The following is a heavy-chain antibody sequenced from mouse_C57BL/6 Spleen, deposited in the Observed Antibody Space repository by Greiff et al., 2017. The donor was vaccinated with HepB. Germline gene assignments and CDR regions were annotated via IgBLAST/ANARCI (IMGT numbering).Heavy chain of an antibody. CDR3: ARHSDGYAGYFDY. D-gene: IGHD2-2*01. CDR2: IWSDGST. Sequence: VKLVESGPGLVAPSQSLSITCTVSGFSLTSYGVHWVRQPPGKGLEWLVVIWSDGSTTYNSALKSRLSISKDNSKSQVFLKMNSLQTDDTAMYYCARHSDGYAGYFDYWGQGTTLTVSS. CDR1: GFSLTSYG. V-gene: IGHV2-6-1*01. J-gene: IGHJ2*01.